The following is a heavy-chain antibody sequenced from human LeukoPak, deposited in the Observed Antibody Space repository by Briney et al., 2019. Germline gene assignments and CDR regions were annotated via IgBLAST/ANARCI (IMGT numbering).Heavy chain of an antibody. CDR3: AKDLSSYYDSSGFDY. J-gene: IGHJ4*02. Sequence: GGSLRLSCAASGFAFSSFAMTWVRQAPVKGLEWVSYISSGSTTIYYADSVKGRFTISRDNAKNSLYLQMNSLRAEDTALYYCAKDLSSYYDSSGFDYWGQGTLVTVSS. D-gene: IGHD3-22*01. V-gene: IGHV3-48*01. CDR2: ISSGSTTI. CDR1: GFAFSSFA.